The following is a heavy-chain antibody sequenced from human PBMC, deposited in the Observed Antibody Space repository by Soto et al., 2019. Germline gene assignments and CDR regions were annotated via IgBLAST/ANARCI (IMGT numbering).Heavy chain of an antibody. D-gene: IGHD6-13*01. Sequence: QVQLVQSGTEVTKPGASVKVSCKTSGYTFTTHDITWVRQAPGQGLEWVGWISTYYGNTNYAQKVQGRVTLTTDTSTTTAYMELRGLRYDDTAVYYCARGAGSTPKGVDYWGQGTQVTVSS. CDR1: GYTFTTHD. J-gene: IGHJ4*02. CDR3: ARGAGSTPKGVDY. V-gene: IGHV1-18*01. CDR2: ISTYYGNT.